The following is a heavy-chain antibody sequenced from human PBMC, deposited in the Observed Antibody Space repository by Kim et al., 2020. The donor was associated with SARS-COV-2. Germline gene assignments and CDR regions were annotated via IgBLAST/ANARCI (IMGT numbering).Heavy chain of an antibody. D-gene: IGHD3-10*01. Sequence: ASVKVSCKTSGYTFTAYYIHWVRQAPGQGLEWMGRINSKTGGTNYAQKFQGRVTMTRDTSISIASMELTRLNSADTAVYYCARGSDPLVRGLLTFDFWGQGTLVTVSA. CDR3: ARGSDPLVRGLLTFDF. V-gene: IGHV1-2*06. J-gene: IGHJ4*02. CDR1: GYTFTAYY. CDR2: INSKTGGT.